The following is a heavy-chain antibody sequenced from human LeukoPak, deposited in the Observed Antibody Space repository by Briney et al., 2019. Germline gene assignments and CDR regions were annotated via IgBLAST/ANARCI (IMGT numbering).Heavy chain of an antibody. V-gene: IGHV3-30*03. J-gene: IGHJ4*02. CDR1: GFTFSSYA. CDR3: ARFIYYYDNSGYYLDY. D-gene: IGHD3-22*01. Sequence: PGGSLRLSCAASGFTFSSYAMHWVRQAPGKGLEWVAIISFDGSDKYYADSVKGRFTISRDNSKNILYLQMNSLRAEDTAVYYCARFIYYYDNSGYYLDYWGQGTLVTVSS. CDR2: ISFDGSDK.